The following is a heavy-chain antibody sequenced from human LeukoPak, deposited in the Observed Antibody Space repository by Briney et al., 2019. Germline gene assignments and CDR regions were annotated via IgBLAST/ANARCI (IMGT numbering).Heavy chain of an antibody. V-gene: IGHV3-74*01. J-gene: IGHJ1*01. CDR2: TKSDGKT. CDR3: ARAPSEIGGYYPEYFRH. Sequence: GGSLRLSCAASGFSFSSYWMHWVRQAQGKGLVWVSRTKSDGKTNYADSVKGRFTISRDNAKNTVSLQMNSLRAEDTGVYYCARAPSEIGGYYPEYFRHWGQGTLVTVSS. CDR1: GFSFSSYW. D-gene: IGHD3-22*01.